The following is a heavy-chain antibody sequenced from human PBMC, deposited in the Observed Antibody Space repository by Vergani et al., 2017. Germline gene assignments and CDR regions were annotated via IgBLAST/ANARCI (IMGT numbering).Heavy chain of an antibody. Sequence: QITLKESGPTLVKPPQTLTLSSTFSGFSLSTSGVGVGWFRKPPGKALVWLALIFWNDDKRYSPSLKSRLTIPKYTSKNQVVLTMTNMDPVDTATYCCSLRSYLGGPFDPWGQGTLVTVSS. CDR2: IFWNDDK. CDR3: SLRSYLGGPFDP. D-gene: IGHD3-16*01. CDR1: GFSLSTSGVG. V-gene: IGHV2-5*01. J-gene: IGHJ5*02.